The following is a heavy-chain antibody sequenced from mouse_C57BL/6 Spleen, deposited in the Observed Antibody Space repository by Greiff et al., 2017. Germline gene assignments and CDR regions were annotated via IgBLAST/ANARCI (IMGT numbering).Heavy chain of an antibody. J-gene: IGHJ2*01. Sequence: QVQLQQSGPELVKPGASVKISCKASGYAFSSSWMNWVKQRPGKGLEWIGRIYPGDGDTNYNGKFKGKATLTADTSSSTAYMQLSSLTSEDSAVYFCARKLFNYWGQGTTLTVSS. CDR2: IYPGDGDT. V-gene: IGHV1-82*01. CDR1: GYAFSSSW. CDR3: ARKLFNY.